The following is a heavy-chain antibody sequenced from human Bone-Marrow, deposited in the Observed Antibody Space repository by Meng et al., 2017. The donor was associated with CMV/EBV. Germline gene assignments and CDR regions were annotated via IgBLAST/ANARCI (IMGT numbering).Heavy chain of an antibody. CDR3: ARDRGTAAAGTWYY. Sequence: SVKVSCKASGGTFSSYAISWVRQDPGQGLEWMGGIIPIFGIANYAQKFQGRVTITADKSTSTAYMELSSLRSEDTAVYYCARDRGTAAAGTWYYWGQGTLVTVSS. CDR2: IIPIFGIA. CDR1: GGTFSSYA. J-gene: IGHJ4*02. D-gene: IGHD6-13*01. V-gene: IGHV1-69*10.